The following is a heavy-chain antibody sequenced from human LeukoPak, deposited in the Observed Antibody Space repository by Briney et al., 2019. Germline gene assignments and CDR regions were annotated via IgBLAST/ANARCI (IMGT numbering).Heavy chain of an antibody. CDR2: INPNIVGT. V-gene: IGHV1-2*06. CDR3: ARDYYSNYVRYYYGMDV. J-gene: IGHJ6*02. Sequence: ASVKVSCKASGYTFTGYYMHWVRQAPGQALEWMGRINPNIVGTNYAQKFQGRVTMTRATYISTAYMEMSRLRSDDTAVYSCARDYYSNYVRYYYGMDVWGQGTTVTVSS. CDR1: GYTFTGYY. D-gene: IGHD4-11*01.